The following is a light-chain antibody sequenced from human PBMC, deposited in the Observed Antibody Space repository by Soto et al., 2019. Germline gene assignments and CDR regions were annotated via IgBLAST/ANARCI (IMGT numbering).Light chain of an antibody. J-gene: IGKJ5*01. CDR2: GAS. CDR3: QQYNNWPPIT. V-gene: IGKV3-15*01. Sequence: EIVMTQSPATLSVSPGERATLSCRASQSVSSNLAWYQQKPGQAPRLLIYGASTMANGIPARFSGSGSGTEFTLTISRPQFEDFAVYDCQQYNNWPPITVGQGTRLEIK. CDR1: QSVSSN.